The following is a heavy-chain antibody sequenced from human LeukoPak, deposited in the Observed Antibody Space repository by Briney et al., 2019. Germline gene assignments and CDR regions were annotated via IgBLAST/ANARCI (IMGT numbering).Heavy chain of an antibody. J-gene: IGHJ6*04. D-gene: IGHD2-2*01. CDR3: ARREWGYAVSV. CDR2: IYHSGST. V-gene: IGHV4-38-2*01. Sequence: SETLSLTCAVSGYSISSGTYWDWIRQPPGKGLEWIGTIYHSGSTYYNPSLKSRVTISVDTSKNQFSLKLSSVTAADTAVFYCARREWGYAVSVWGKGTTVIVSS. CDR1: GYSISSGTY.